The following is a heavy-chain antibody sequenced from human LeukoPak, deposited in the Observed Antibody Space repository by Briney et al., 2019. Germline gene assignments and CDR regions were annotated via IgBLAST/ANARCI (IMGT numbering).Heavy chain of an antibody. CDR3: ARYSSSSVY. Sequence: GRSLRLSCAASGFTFSSYAMHCVRQAPGKGLEWVAVISYDGSNKYYADSVKGRFTISRDNSKNTLYLQMNSLRAEDTAVYYCARYSSSSVYWGQGTLVTVSS. D-gene: IGHD6-6*01. J-gene: IGHJ4*02. V-gene: IGHV3-30-3*01. CDR2: ISYDGSNK. CDR1: GFTFSSYA.